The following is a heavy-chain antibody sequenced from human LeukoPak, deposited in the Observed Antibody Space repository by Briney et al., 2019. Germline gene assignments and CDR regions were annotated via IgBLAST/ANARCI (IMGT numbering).Heavy chain of an antibody. CDR1: GFTFSSYS. D-gene: IGHD2-2*01. CDR3: ARAGARYCSSTSCRPYYYYMDV. V-gene: IGHV4-34*01. Sequence: GSLRLSCAASGFTFSSYSMNWIRQPPGKGLEWIGEINHSGSTNYNPSLKSRVTISVDTSKNQFSLKLSSVTAADTAVYYCARAGARYCSSTSCRPYYYYMDVWGKGTTVTVSS. CDR2: INHSGST. J-gene: IGHJ6*03.